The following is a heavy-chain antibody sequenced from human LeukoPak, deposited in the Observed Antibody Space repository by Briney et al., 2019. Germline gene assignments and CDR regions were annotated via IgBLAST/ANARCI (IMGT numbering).Heavy chain of an antibody. V-gene: IGHV3-30*18. J-gene: IGHJ6*03. CDR1: GFTCSSYW. CDR3: AKAPLGSNYENYYYMDV. D-gene: IGHD4-11*01. Sequence: GGSLRLSCAASGFTCSSYWMSWVRQAPGKGLEWVAVICYGGSNKYYADSVKGRFTISRDNSKNTLYLQMNSLRAEDTAVYYCAKAPLGSNYENYYYMDVWGKGTTVTVSS. CDR2: ICYGGSNK.